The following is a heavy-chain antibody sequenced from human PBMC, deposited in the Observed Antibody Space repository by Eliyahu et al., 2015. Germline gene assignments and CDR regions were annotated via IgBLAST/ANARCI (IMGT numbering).Heavy chain of an antibody. V-gene: IGHV5-51*03. CDR3: AISKVRGVILTEYFQH. CDR2: IYPGDSDT. Sequence: EVQLVQSGAEXKKPGESLXXSCKGSGYXFTXYWXGWVRQMPGKGLEWXGIIYPGDSDTRYSPSFQGQVTISADKSISTAYLQWSSLKASDTAMYYCAISKVRGVILTEYFQHWGQGTLVTVSS. J-gene: IGHJ1*01. CDR1: GYXFTXYW. D-gene: IGHD3-10*01.